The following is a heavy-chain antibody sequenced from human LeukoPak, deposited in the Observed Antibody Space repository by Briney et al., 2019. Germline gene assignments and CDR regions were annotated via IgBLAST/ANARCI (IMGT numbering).Heavy chain of an antibody. V-gene: IGHV1-2*02. J-gene: IGHJ5*02. CDR3: ARVRARVYSGSSSWLDP. D-gene: IGHD6-6*01. CDR1: GYTFTSYD. CDR2: INPNSGGT. Sequence: GASVKVSCKASGYTFTSYDINWVRQATGQGLEWMGWINPNSGGTNYAQKFQGRVTMTTDTSINTAYMELSRLRSDDTAVYYCARVRARVYSGSSSWLDPWGQGSLVTVSS.